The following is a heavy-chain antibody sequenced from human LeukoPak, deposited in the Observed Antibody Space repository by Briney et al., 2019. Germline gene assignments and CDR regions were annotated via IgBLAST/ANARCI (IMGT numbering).Heavy chain of an antibody. V-gene: IGHV4-4*02. CDR1: GGSISSTNW. CDR3: AREKPGSGYEFDY. J-gene: IGHJ4*02. Sequence: PSETLSLTCAVSGGSISSTNWWSWVRQPPGKGLELIGEIYHSGSTNYNPSLKSRVTISVDKSLNQFSLKLSSVTAADTAVYYCAREKPGSGYEFDYWGQGTLVTVSS. CDR2: IYHSGST. D-gene: IGHD5-12*01.